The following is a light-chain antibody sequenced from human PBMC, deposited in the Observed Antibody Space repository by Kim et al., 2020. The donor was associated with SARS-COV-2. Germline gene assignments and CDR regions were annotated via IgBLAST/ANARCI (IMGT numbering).Light chain of an antibody. CDR3: NSRDSNDNVV. J-gene: IGLJ2*01. CDR1: SLRSYY. Sequence: VALGQKVRITCQGDSLRSYYATWYQQKPGQAPLVVIYGKNNRPSGIPDRFSGSSSGNTASLTITGTQAGDEADYYCNSRDSNDNVVFGGGTQLTVL. CDR2: GKN. V-gene: IGLV3-19*01.